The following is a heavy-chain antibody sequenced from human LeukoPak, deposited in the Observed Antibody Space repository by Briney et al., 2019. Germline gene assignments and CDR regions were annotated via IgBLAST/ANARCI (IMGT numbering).Heavy chain of an antibody. D-gene: IGHD2-2*01. V-gene: IGHV3-53*01. Sequence: GGSLRLSCAASGFTVSSNYMSWVRQAPGKGLEWVSVIYSGGSTYYADPVKGRFTISRDNSKNTLYLQMNSLRAEDTAVYYCARGYCSSTSCPHFDYWGQGTLVTVSS. CDR2: IYSGGST. J-gene: IGHJ4*02. CDR3: ARGYCSSTSCPHFDY. CDR1: GFTVSSNY.